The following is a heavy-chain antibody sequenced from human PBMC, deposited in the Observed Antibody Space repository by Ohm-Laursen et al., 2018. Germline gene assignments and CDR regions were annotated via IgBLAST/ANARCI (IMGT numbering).Heavy chain of an antibody. CDR3: ARSRIEADNDFGY. CDR2: ISSSGSS. V-gene: IGHV4-4*07. CDR1: GGSMNNYF. D-gene: IGHD6-13*01. Sequence: SETLSLTCTVSGGSMNNYFWTWIRQPAGKGLEWIGRISSSGSSNYNPSLKSRVTISVDTSKNQFSLKLSSVTAADTAVYYCARSRIEADNDFGYWGQGTLVTVSS. J-gene: IGHJ4*02.